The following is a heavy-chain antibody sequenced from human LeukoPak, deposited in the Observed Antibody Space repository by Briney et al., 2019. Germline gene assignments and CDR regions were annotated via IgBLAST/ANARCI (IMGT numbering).Heavy chain of an antibody. Sequence: GGSLRLSCAASGFTFSSYAMSWVRQAPGKGLELVSATSGSGVSTYYADSVKGRFTISRDNSKNTLYLQMNSLRAEDTAVYYCAKGYSSGWYYSDCWGQGTLVTVSS. J-gene: IGHJ4*02. D-gene: IGHD6-19*01. CDR3: AKGYSSGWYYSDC. CDR2: TSGSGVST. CDR1: GFTFSSYA. V-gene: IGHV3-23*01.